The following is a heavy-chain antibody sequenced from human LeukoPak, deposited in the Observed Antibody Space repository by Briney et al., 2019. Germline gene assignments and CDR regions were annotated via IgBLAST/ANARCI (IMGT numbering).Heavy chain of an antibody. V-gene: IGHV1-69*05. CDR2: IIPIFGIA. CDR1: GGTFSSYA. D-gene: IGHD2-15*01. Sequence: SVQVSCKASGGTFSSYAISWVRQAPGQGLEWMGGIIPIFGIANYAQKFQGRVTITTDESTSTAYMELSSLRSEDTAVYYCAREGLGYCSGGSCYRDPDYWGQGTLVTVSS. J-gene: IGHJ4*02. CDR3: AREGLGYCSGGSCYRDPDY.